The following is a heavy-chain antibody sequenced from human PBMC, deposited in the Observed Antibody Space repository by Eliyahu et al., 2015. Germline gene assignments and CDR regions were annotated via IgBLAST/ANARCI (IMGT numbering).Heavy chain of an antibody. Sequence: QVQLQESGPGLVKPSQTLSLTCSVSGXSITSGGYFWNWIRQHPGKGLEWIGHISYSGSTYYNPSLKSLVTISLDTSKNQFSLQLSSVTAADTAVYYCATVLPTAYFDSWGQGTLVTVSS. V-gene: IGHV4-31*01. CDR3: ATVLPTAYFDS. D-gene: IGHD1-1*01. J-gene: IGHJ4*02. CDR2: ISYSGST. CDR1: GXSITSGGYF.